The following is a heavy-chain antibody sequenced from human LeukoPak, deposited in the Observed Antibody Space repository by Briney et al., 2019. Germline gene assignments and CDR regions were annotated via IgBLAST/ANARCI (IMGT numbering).Heavy chain of an antibody. CDR2: IYPGNSDT. V-gene: IGHV5-51*01. Sequence: GESLKISCKGSGYSFTSYWIGWVRQMPGKGLEWMGIIYPGNSDTRYSPSFQGQVTISADKSIRTAYLQWSSLKASDTAIYYCARQEGTVTNYYYYHMDVRGKGTTVTVSS. D-gene: IGHD4-17*01. CDR1: GYSFTSYW. CDR3: ARQEGTVTNYYYYHMDV. J-gene: IGHJ6*04.